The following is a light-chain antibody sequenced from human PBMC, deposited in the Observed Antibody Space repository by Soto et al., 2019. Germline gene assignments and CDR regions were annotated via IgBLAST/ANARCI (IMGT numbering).Light chain of an antibody. V-gene: IGKV3-15*01. CDR3: QQYDNWPPYT. Sequence: EIVMTQSPATLSVSPGERATLSCRASQSVSSNLAWYQQKPGQAPRLLIYGASTRATGVPARFRGSGSGTDFTLTISSLQSEDFAVYYCQQYDNWPPYTFGQGTKQEIK. CDR2: GAS. CDR1: QSVSSN. J-gene: IGKJ2*01.